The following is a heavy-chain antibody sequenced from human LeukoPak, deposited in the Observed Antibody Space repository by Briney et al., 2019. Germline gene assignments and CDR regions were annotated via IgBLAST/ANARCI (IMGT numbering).Heavy chain of an antibody. CDR2: IYSGGST. Sequence: PGGSLSLSCAASGFPVSSNYMSWVRQAPGKGLEWVSVIYSGGSTYYADSVKGRFTISRDNSKNTLYLQMNSLRAEDTAVYYCARGDSGWYQYYFDYWGQGTLVTVSS. J-gene: IGHJ4*02. D-gene: IGHD6-19*01. V-gene: IGHV3-53*01. CDR3: ARGDSGWYQYYFDY. CDR1: GFPVSSNY.